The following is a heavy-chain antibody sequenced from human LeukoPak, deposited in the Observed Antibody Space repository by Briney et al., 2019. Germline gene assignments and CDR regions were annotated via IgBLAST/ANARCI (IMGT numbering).Heavy chain of an antibody. Sequence: PGGSLRLSCAASGFTFSSYEMNWVRQAPGKGLEWVSYISNSGDSTYYADSVKGRFTISRDNAKNSLYLQMNSLRAEDTAVYYCVRDSGYSYADDYWGQGTLVTVSS. CDR2: ISNSGDST. CDR3: VRDSGYSYADDY. V-gene: IGHV3-48*03. D-gene: IGHD5-18*01. J-gene: IGHJ4*02. CDR1: GFTFSSYE.